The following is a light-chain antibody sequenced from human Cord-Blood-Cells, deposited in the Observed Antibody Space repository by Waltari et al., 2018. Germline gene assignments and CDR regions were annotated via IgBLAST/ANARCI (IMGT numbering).Light chain of an antibody. CDR2: EVS. Sequence: QSALTQPPSASGSPGQSVTIPCPGTSSDVGGYNYVSWYQQHPGKAPKLMIYEVSKRPSGVPDRVSGSKSGNTASLTVSGLQAEDEADYYCSSYAGSNNWVFGGGTKLTVL. CDR1: SSDVGGYNY. CDR3: SSYAGSNNWV. V-gene: IGLV2-8*01. J-gene: IGLJ3*02.